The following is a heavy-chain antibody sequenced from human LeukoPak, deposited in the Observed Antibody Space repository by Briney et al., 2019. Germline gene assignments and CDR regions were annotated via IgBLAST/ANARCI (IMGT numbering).Heavy chain of an antibody. CDR3: ARKHYYDSSGFFPPMDY. Sequence: GGSLSLSCAASGFTVSGNSMSWGRQAPGKELEWVSVIYSGGSTFYADSVKGRFTISRDNSKNTLYLQMNSLRAEDTAVYYCARKHYYDSSGFFPPMDYWGQGTLVTVSS. V-gene: IGHV3-66*01. CDR2: IYSGGST. J-gene: IGHJ4*02. D-gene: IGHD3-22*01. CDR1: GFTVSGNS.